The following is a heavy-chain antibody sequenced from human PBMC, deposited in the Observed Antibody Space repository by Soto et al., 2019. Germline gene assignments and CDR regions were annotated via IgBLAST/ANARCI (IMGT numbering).Heavy chain of an antibody. D-gene: IGHD3-16*02. V-gene: IGHV4-61*03. Sequence: SETLSLTCNASADSFSVSGMSTGSFYWSWILQSPQRGLEWIVNIYYSGRSTYNFSLTRRITIALDIANNYISSKMTTVTTVPTAVYYCARDRGYIDHAGGHYRPRSYFENWGQGTPVTVSS. CDR2: IYYSGRS. CDR1: ADSFSVSGMSTGSFY. CDR3: ARDRGYIDHAGGHYRPRSYFEN. J-gene: IGHJ4*02.